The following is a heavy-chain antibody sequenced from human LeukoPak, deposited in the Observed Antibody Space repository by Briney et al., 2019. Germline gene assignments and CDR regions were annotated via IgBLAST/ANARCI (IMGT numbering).Heavy chain of an antibody. J-gene: IGHJ4*02. D-gene: IGHD6-19*01. CDR2: ISSSSSYI. Sequence: GGSLRLSCAASGFTFSSYAVSWVRQAPGKGLEWVSSISSSSSYIYYADSVKGRFTISRDNAKNSLYLQMNSLRAEDTAVYYCARGFLSSGWYRSAYFDYWGQGTLVTVSS. V-gene: IGHV3-21*01. CDR1: GFTFSSYA. CDR3: ARGFLSSGWYRSAYFDY.